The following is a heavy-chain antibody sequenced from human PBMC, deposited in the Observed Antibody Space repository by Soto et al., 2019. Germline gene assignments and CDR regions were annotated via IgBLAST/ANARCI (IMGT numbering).Heavy chain of an antibody. CDR1: GFTFSSYA. Sequence: EVQLLESGGGLVQPGGSLRLSCAASGFTFSSYAMSWVRQAPGKGLEWVSGIGGSGAGTNYADSVKGRFTISRDNSKKRCYRQRAGLRPENPPLNTGGGGGGIAVAGTHLDYWGQGTLVTVSS. D-gene: IGHD6-19*01. J-gene: IGHJ4*02. CDR2: IGGSGAGT. V-gene: IGHV3-23*01. CDR3: GGGGGIAVAGTHLDY.